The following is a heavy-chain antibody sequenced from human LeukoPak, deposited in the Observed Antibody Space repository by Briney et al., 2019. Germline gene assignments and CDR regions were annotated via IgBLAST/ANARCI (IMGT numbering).Heavy chain of an antibody. J-gene: IGHJ4*02. Sequence: ASAKVSCKASGYTFTGYYMHWVRQAPGQGLEWMGWINPNSGGTNYAQKFQGRVTMTRDTSISTAYMELSRLRSDDTAMYYCARSEDIVVVPAANFDYWGQGTLVTVSS. V-gene: IGHV1-2*02. CDR3: ARSEDIVVVPAANFDY. D-gene: IGHD2-2*01. CDR2: INPNSGGT. CDR1: GYTFTGYY.